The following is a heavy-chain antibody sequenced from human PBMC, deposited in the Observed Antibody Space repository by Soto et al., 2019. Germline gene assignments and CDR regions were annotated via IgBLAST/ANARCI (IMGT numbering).Heavy chain of an antibody. CDR1: GFNVRSYW. Sequence: GGSLRLSCAVSGFNVRSYWMSWVRQAPGKGLEWVASIKEDGSEIYYLQSVRGRFSTSRDSTRNSLYLNMDSLRVEDTATYYCVRGTPTPGLDIWGRGTTVTVSS. CDR2: IKEDGSEI. V-gene: IGHV3-7*03. J-gene: IGHJ6*02. D-gene: IGHD1-1*01. CDR3: VRGTPTPGLDI.